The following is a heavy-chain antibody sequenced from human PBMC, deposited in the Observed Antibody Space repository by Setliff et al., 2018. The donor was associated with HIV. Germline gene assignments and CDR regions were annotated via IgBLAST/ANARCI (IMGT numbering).Heavy chain of an antibody. CDR1: GGTFSSYA. D-gene: IGHD1-26*01. CDR2: IIPMFGTR. J-gene: IGHJ3*02. V-gene: IGHV1-69*05. Sequence: SVKVSCKASGGTFSSYAINWVRQAPGQGLEWIGGIIPMFGTRNYAQKFQGRVTITTDESTSTAYMELSSLRSEDTALYYCARGQSQGYAYSGSYGAFDIWGQGTMVTVSS. CDR3: ARGQSQGYAYSGSYGAFDI.